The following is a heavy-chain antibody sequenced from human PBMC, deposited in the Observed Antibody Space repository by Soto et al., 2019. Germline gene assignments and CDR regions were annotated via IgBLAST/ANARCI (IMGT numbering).Heavy chain of an antibody. CDR1: GGSVSSGSYY. Sequence: PSETLSLTCTVSGGSVSSGSYYWSWIRQPPGKGLEWIGYIYYSGSTNYNPSLKSRVTISVDTSKNQFSLKLSSVAAADTAVYYCATGRLGYCISTSCFEIDYWGQGTLVTVSS. CDR3: ATGRLGYCISTSCFEIDY. V-gene: IGHV4-61*01. CDR2: IYYSGST. D-gene: IGHD2-2*01. J-gene: IGHJ4*02.